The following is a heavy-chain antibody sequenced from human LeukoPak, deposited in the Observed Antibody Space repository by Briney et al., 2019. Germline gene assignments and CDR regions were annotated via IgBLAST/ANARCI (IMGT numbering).Heavy chain of an antibody. CDR2: ITYSGST. D-gene: IGHD2-2*01. Sequence: SETLSLTCTVSGGSITSNSYYWGWIRQPPGKGLEWIGSITYSGSTYYNPSLKRRVTISIGTSKNQFSLKLSSVTAADTAVYYCARERREQLLPPYTRSVTYFDYWGQGTLVTVSS. V-gene: IGHV4-39*07. J-gene: IGHJ4*02. CDR3: ARERREQLLPPYTRSVTYFDY. CDR1: GGSITSNSYY.